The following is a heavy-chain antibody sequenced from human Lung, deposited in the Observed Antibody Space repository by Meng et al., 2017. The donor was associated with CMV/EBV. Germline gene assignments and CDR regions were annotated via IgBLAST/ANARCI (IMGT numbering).Heavy chain of an antibody. CDR3: AGVGGGGAFDI. D-gene: IGHD3-16*01. CDR1: GFIFSNYD. Sequence: GGSLRLSCEASGFIFSNYDMNWVRQAPGEGLEWVSYISGSGRNAINYADTVRGRSTISRHSAKNSLCLQPNSLRAEDTSVYGCAGVGGGGAFDIWGQGTLVTVSS. J-gene: IGHJ3*02. V-gene: IGHV3-48*03. CDR2: ISGSGRNAI.